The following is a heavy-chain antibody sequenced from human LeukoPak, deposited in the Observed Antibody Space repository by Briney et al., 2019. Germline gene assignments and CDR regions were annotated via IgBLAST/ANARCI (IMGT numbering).Heavy chain of an antibody. V-gene: IGHV1-2*02. J-gene: IGHJ4*02. CDR1: GYTFTGYY. CDR3: ARGSTVTTSRTNFDY. CDR2: VNPNSGGT. D-gene: IGHD4-17*01. Sequence: GASVKVSCKASGYTFTGYYMHWVRQAPGQGLEWMGRVNPNSGGTNYAQKFQGRVTMTRDTSISTAYMELSRLRSDDTAVYYCARGSTVTTSRTNFDYWGQGTLVTVSS.